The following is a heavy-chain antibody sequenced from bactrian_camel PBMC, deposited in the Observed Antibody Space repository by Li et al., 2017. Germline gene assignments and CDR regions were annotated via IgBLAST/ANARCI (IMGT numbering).Heavy chain of an antibody. CDR2: LARDGST. D-gene: IGHD2*01. J-gene: IGHJ6*01. V-gene: IGHV3S59*01. CDR1: GSTYSGYH. CDR3: AAEHATIEDTSPEEVLDFGY. Sequence: DVQLVESGGGSVQAGGSLRLSCAVSGSTYSGYHMGWFRTAPGKEREGVAVLARDGSTGYAESVKGRFAISMDNAKNTLYLQMNSLKPADTAMYFCAAEHATIEDTSPEEVLDFGYRGQGTQVTGS.